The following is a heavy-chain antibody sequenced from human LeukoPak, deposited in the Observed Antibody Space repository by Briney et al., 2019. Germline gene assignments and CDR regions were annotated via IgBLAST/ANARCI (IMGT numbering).Heavy chain of an antibody. CDR3: AKSRGGSRGASNY. Sequence: GGSLRLSCAASGFTFSSYAMNWVRQAPGKGLEWVSFISGSGGTTYYADSVKGRFTISRDSSKNTLYLQMNSLRAEDTAVYYYAKSRGGSRGASNYWGQGTLVTVSS. D-gene: IGHD1-26*01. V-gene: IGHV3-23*01. J-gene: IGHJ4*02. CDR1: GFTFSSYA. CDR2: ISGSGGTT.